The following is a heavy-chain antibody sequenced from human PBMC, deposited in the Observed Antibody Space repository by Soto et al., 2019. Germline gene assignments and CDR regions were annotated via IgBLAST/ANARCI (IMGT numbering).Heavy chain of an antibody. V-gene: IGHV3-23*01. Sequence: VQLLESGGGLVQPGGSLRLSCAASGATFSSYVMGWVRQAPGRGLEWVSVISSSGIDTYYADSVKGRFIISRDHSQNTLYLQMNSLGAEDTAVYYGGKQHDYVDYWGQGTLVTVSS. CDR2: ISSSGIDT. CDR1: GATFSSYV. D-gene: IGHD3-16*01. CDR3: GKQHDYVDY. J-gene: IGHJ4*01.